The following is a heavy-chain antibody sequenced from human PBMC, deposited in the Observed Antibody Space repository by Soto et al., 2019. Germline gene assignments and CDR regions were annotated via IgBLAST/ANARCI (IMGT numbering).Heavy chain of an antibody. CDR3: AREFMTTVTRYYYGMDV. V-gene: IGHV1-18*01. CDR2: INAYNGNT. J-gene: IGHJ6*02. Sequence: ASVKVSCKASGYTFTSYGISWVRQAPGQGLEWMGWINAYNGNTNYAQKLQGRVTMTTDTSTSTAYMELRSLRSDDTAVYYCAREFMTTVTRYYYGMDVWGQGTTVTVSS. CDR1: GYTFTSYG. D-gene: IGHD4-17*01.